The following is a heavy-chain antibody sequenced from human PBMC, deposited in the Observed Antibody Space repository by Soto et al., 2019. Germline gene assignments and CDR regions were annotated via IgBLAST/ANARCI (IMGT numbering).Heavy chain of an antibody. J-gene: IGHJ4*02. D-gene: IGHD4-17*01. V-gene: IGHV3-23*01. Sequence: EVQLLESGGGLVQPGGSLRLSCAASGFTFDSYSMTWVRQAPGKGLEWVSSVSGHDGSTHYADSMKGRFTISRDTSKNMLFLQMNSLRAEDTAVYYCAKDHPGQGDYGDSALRTYWGQGTLVTVSS. CDR3: AKDHPGQGDYGDSALRTY. CDR1: GFTFDSYS. CDR2: VSGHDGST.